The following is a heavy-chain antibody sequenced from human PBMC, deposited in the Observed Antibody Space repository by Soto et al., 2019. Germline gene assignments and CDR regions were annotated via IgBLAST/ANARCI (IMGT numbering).Heavy chain of an antibody. CDR2: ISYDGSNK. V-gene: IGHV3-30-3*01. Sequence: PGGSLSLSCAASGFTFSSYAMHWVRQAPGKGLEWVAVISYDGSNKYYADSVKGRFTISRDNSKNTLYLQMNSLRAEDTAVYYCARGQWLRNSRYYFDYWGQGTLVTVSS. D-gene: IGHD5-12*01. CDR1: GFTFSSYA. J-gene: IGHJ4*02. CDR3: ARGQWLRNSRYYFDY.